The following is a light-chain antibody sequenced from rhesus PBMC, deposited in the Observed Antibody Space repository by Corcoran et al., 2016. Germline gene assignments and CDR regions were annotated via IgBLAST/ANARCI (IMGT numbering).Light chain of an antibody. V-gene: IGKV3-53*01. Sequence: QVILTQSPATLSLSPGERATLSCRASQSVSSYLAWYQQKPGQAPRLRIYGASSRATGIPDRFSGSGSGTEFTLTISSLAPEDFAVYYCQKYSSSPFTFGPGTKLDIK. CDR2: GAS. CDR3: QKYSSSPFT. J-gene: IGKJ3*01. CDR1: QSVSSY.